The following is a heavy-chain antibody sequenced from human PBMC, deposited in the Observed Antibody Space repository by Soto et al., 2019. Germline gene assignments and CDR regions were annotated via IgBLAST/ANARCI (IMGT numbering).Heavy chain of an antibody. V-gene: IGHV3-72*01. J-gene: IGHJ4*02. D-gene: IGHD1-26*01. CDR3: ARVRYPGSYLFDH. Sequence: EVQLVESGGGLVQPGGSLRLSCVVSGFSFSDHYMNWVRQAPGKGLEWVGRTRNKGNSYTTEYAASVKDRFTISRDDSKNSLYLQMSTLRAEDTAVYYCARVRYPGSYLFDHWGQGTLVTVSS. CDR1: GFSFSDHY. CDR2: TRNKGNSYTT.